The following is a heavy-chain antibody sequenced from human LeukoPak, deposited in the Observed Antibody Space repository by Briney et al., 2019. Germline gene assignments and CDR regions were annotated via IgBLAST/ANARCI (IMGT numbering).Heavy chain of an antibody. V-gene: IGHV3-9*01. CDR2: ISWNSGSV. CDR3: ITAQKNANGYFSFDY. J-gene: IGHJ4*02. Sequence: GGSLRLSCSASGFTFDNYALHWVRQAPGKGLEWVSGISWNSGSVGYADSVKGRFTISRDNAKNSLYLQMNSLRAEDTALYYCITAQKNANGYFSFDYWGQGALVAVSS. CDR1: GFTFDNYA. D-gene: IGHD5-24*01.